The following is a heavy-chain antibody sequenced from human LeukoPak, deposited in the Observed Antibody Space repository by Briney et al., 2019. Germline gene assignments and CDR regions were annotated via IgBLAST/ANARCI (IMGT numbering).Heavy chain of an antibody. D-gene: IGHD5-12*01. Sequence: GGSLRLSCAASAFTFDDYAMHWVRQAPGKGLEWVSLISWDGGSTYYADSVKGRFTISRDNSKNSLYLQMNSLRAEDTALYYCAKSGPSGYDQLDYWGQGTLVTVSS. CDR3: AKSGPSGYDQLDY. V-gene: IGHV3-43D*03. CDR2: ISWDGGST. CDR1: AFTFDDYA. J-gene: IGHJ4*02.